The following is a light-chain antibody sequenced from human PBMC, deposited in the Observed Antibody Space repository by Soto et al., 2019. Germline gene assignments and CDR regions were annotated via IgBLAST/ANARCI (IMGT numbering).Light chain of an antibody. V-gene: IGLV2-8*01. J-gene: IGLJ1*01. Sequence: QSALTQPPSASGSPGQSVTISCTGTKSDIGVYDFVSWYQHHPGKAPRLIIYGVVQRPSGVPDRFSGSKSGNTASLTVSGLQAADEAAYFCKSYAGSNTYVFGSGTKVTVL. CDR2: GVV. CDR1: KSDIGVYDF. CDR3: KSYAGSNTYV.